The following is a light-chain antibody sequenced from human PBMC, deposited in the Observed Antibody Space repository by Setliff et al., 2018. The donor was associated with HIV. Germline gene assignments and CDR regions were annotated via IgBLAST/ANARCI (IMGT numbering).Light chain of an antibody. CDR2: GAS. J-gene: IGKJ1*01. CDR1: QSVRSY. V-gene: IGKV1-39*01. CDR3: QQSHSFWT. Sequence: DIQMTQSPSSLSASVGDRVTITRRASQSVRSYLNWYQQKPGRAPKLLISGASSLQSGVPSGFSGSGSGTDFTFTISSLQPEDFATYYCQQSHSFWTFGQGTKVDIK.